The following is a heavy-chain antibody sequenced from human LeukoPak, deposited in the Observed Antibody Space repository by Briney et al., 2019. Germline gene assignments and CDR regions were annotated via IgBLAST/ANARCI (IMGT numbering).Heavy chain of an antibody. D-gene: IGHD2-2*01. Sequence: PSETLSLTCTVSGGSISRYYWSWIRQPAGKGLEWIGRIYSSGSTNYNPSLKSRVTMSVDTSKNQFSLNLSSVTAADTAVYYCARDRCSSASCPSRWAFDIWGQGTMVTVSS. CDR3: ARDRCSSASCPSRWAFDI. J-gene: IGHJ3*02. CDR2: IYSSGST. V-gene: IGHV4-4*07. CDR1: GGSISRYY.